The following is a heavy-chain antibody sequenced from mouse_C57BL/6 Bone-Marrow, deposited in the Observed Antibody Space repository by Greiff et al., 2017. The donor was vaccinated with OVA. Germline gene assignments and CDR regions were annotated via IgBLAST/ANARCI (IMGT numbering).Heavy chain of an antibody. D-gene: IGHD1-1*01. CDR1: GYSITSGYY. J-gene: IGHJ2*01. V-gene: IGHV3-6*01. CDR3: AREGRIYYYGSSPFDY. CDR2: ISYDGSN. Sequence: VQLKESGPGLVKPSQSLSLTCSVTGYSITSGYYWNWIRQFPGNKLEWMGYISYDGSNNYNPSLKNRISITRDTSKNQFFLKLNSVTTEDTATYYCAREGRIYYYGSSPFDYWGQGTTLTVSS.